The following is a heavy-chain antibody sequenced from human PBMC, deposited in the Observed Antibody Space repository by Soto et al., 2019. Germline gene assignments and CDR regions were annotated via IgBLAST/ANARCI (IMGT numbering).Heavy chain of an antibody. CDR2: IGTAGDT. Sequence: EVQLVESGGGLVQPGGSLRLSCAASGFTFSSYDMHWVRQVTGKGLEWVSAIGTAGDTYYPGFVKGRFTISRENAKNSLYLQINSLRAGDTAVYYCARAPMDVYGDYVGYAMDVRGQGTTVTVSS. V-gene: IGHV3-13*01. CDR3: ARAPMDVYGDYVGYAMDV. D-gene: IGHD4-17*01. CDR1: GFTFSSYD. J-gene: IGHJ6*02.